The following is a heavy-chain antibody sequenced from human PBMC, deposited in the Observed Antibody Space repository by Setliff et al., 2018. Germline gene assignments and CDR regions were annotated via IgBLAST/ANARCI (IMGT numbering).Heavy chain of an antibody. CDR2: IYYGGST. V-gene: IGHV4-39*01. D-gene: IGHD2-2*01. CDR1: GGSISSSSYY. CDR3: ARLGGSSTSGGFYYFYYYMDV. J-gene: IGHJ6*03. Sequence: SSETLSLTCTVSGGSISSSSYYWGWIRQPPGKGLEWIGSIYYGGSTYYNPSLKSRVTISVDTSKNQFSLNLSSVTAADTAVYYCARLGGSSTSGGFYYFYYYMDVWGKGTTVTVSS.